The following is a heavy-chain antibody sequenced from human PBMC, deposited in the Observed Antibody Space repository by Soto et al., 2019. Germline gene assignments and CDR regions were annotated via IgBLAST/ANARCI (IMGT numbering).Heavy chain of an antibody. V-gene: IGHV4-31*03. CDR1: GGSISSGGYY. J-gene: IGHJ4*02. CDR3: ARDLAAVPRAFDY. D-gene: IGHD6-13*01. Sequence: SETLSLTCTVSGGSISSGGYYWSWIRQHPGKGLEWIGYIYYSGSTYYNPSIKSRVTISVDTSKTQFSLNLRSVTAADTAVYYCARDLAAVPRAFDYWGRGTLVTVSS. CDR2: IYYSGST.